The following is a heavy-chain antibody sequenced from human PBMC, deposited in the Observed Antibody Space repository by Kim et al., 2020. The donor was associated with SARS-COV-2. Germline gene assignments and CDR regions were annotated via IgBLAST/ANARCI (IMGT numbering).Heavy chain of an antibody. Sequence: GGSLRLSCAASGFTFSSYGMHWVRQAPGKGLEWVAVIWYDGSNKYYADSVKGRFTISRDNSKNTLYLQMNSLRAEDTAVYYCAKDHLAYYYGSGSYYSVISFGDGMDVWGQGTTVTVSS. J-gene: IGHJ6*02. CDR1: GFTFSSYG. CDR3: AKDHLAYYYGSGSYYSVISFGDGMDV. V-gene: IGHV3-33*06. CDR2: IWYDGSNK. D-gene: IGHD3-10*01.